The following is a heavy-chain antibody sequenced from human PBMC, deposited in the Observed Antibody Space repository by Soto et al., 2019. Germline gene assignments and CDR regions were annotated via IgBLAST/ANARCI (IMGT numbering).Heavy chain of an antibody. CDR3: ARVGPWVPYYYDSSPYTFENWFDP. CDR1: GYSISSGYY. CDR2: IYHGGST. V-gene: IGHV4-38-2*01. Sequence: SETLSLTCAVSGYSISSGYYWGWLRQPQGMGLDWIASIYHGGSTSSNPSLNSRVTLSIDMTNHHVSLILNSVTAADTAVYYCARVGPWVPYYYDSSPYTFENWFDPWGQGTLVTVSS. D-gene: IGHD3-22*01. J-gene: IGHJ5*02.